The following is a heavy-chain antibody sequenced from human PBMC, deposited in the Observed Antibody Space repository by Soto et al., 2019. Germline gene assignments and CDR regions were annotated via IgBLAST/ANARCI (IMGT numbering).Heavy chain of an antibody. D-gene: IGHD3-10*01. CDR3: AKAGEVLLWFGESTYPAY. J-gene: IGHJ4*02. CDR1: GFTFSSYA. CDR2: ISGSGGST. V-gene: IGHV3-23*01. Sequence: GGSLRLSCAASGFTFSSYAMSWVRQAPGKGLEWVSAISGSGGSTYYADSVKGRFTISRDNSKNTLYLQMNSLRAEDTAVYYCAKAGEVLLWFGESTYPAYWGQGTLVTVSS.